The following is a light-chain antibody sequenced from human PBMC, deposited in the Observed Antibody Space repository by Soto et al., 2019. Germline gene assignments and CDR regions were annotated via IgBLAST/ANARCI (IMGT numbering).Light chain of an antibody. CDR2: EAS. CDR3: QQRSNLPT. J-gene: IGKJ4*01. CDR1: QSVSSN. V-gene: IGKV3-11*01. Sequence: EIVLTQSPATLSLSPGERATLSCRASQSVSSNLAWYQQKPGQAPRLLIYEASNRATGIPARFSGSGSGTDFTLTISGLEPEDFAVYYCQQRSNLPTFGGGTKLNIK.